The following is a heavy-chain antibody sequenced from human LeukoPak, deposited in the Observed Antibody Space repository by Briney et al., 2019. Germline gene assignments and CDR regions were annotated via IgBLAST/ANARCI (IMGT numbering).Heavy chain of an antibody. CDR1: GFVFSTYG. Sequence: GGSLRLSCAASGFVFSTYGMHWVRQAPGKGLEWVAVIWSHGNTKKYADSVTGRFTISRDNSKNTLYLEMNTLRAEDTAVYYCARGDDYDDHNTFDMWGHGTMVTVSS. V-gene: IGHV3-33*08. CDR2: IWSHGNTK. D-gene: IGHD4-17*01. CDR3: ARGDDYDDHNTFDM. J-gene: IGHJ3*02.